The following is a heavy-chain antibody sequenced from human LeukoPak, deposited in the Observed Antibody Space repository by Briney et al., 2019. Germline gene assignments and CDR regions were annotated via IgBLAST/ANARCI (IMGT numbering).Heavy chain of an antibody. CDR2: IYYDGSNK. CDR3: ANNFDY. Sequence: GGSLRLSCAASGFTFSNYGMHWVRQAPGKGLEGVALIYYDGSNKYYADSVKGRFTISRDNSKNTLYLQMNSLRAEDTAMYYCANNFDYWGQGTLVTVSS. CDR1: GFTFSNYG. V-gene: IGHV3-33*08. J-gene: IGHJ4*02.